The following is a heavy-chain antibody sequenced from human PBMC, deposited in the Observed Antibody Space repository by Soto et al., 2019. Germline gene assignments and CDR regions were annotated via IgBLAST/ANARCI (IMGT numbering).Heavy chain of an antibody. V-gene: IGHV3-33*01. Sequence: QVQLVESGGGVVQPGRSLRLSCAAPGFTFSNYGMHWVRQAPGKGLEWVAVIWYDGSNKYYADSVKGRFTISRDNSKNTLYLQMNSLRAEDTAVYYCARDDIPGRAVAIYGMDVWGQGTTVTVSS. CDR3: ARDDIPGRAVAIYGMDV. D-gene: IGHD6-19*01. J-gene: IGHJ6*02. CDR2: IWYDGSNK. CDR1: GFTFSNYG.